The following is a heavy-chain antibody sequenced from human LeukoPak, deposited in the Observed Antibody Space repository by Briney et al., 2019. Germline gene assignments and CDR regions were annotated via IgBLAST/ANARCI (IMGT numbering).Heavy chain of an antibody. J-gene: IGHJ3*02. Sequence: GGSLRLSCAASGFTFSTFWMSWVRQAPGKGLEWVAVISYDGSNKYYADSVKGRFTISRDNSKNTLYLQMNSLRAEDTAVYYCARVGVPAATYAFDIWGQGTMVTVSS. CDR3: ARVGVPAATYAFDI. CDR1: GFTFSTFW. V-gene: IGHV3-30*03. CDR2: ISYDGSNK. D-gene: IGHD2-2*01.